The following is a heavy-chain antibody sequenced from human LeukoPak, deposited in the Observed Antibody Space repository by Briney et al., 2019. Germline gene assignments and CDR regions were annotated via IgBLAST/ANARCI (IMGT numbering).Heavy chain of an antibody. V-gene: IGHV3-23*01. CDR1: VFTFSTNA. D-gene: IGHD5-12*01. J-gene: IGHJ4*02. CDR3: AKCGNSGCHLIDY. Sequence: GGSLRLSCAASVFTFSTNAMSWVRRAPGKGLERVSAISGRTGSTYYSDSVKGRFTISRDNSKSTLYLQMDSLRAEDTAVYYCAKCGNSGCHLIDYWGQGTLVTVSS. CDR2: ISGRTGST.